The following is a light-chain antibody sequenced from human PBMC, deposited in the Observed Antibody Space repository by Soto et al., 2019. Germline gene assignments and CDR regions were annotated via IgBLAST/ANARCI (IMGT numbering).Light chain of an antibody. CDR3: QNLNNWPIT. CDR2: GNC. Sequence: IVMTQSPGASAAPPGGGGPRSCRASQSVASNLAWYPTKPGQAPRLLIYGNCTRATGVPARFSGSGSGNDVNLKIRRLQAAEWAVDHGQNLNNWPITVGQGTQLEIK. J-gene: IGKJ5*01. CDR1: QSVASN. V-gene: IGKV3-15*01.